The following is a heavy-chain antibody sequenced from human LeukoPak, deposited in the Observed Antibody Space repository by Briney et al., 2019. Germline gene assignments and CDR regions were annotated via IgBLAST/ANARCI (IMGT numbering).Heavy chain of an antibody. Sequence: SETLSLTWTVSGGSISSGGYYWSWIRQHPRKGLEWIGYIYYSGSTYYNPSLKSRVTISVDTSKNQFSLKLTSVTAADTAVYYCARDSHGYSSSSHLGYWGQGTLVTVSS. CDR3: ARDSHGYSSSSHLGY. V-gene: IGHV4-31*02. CDR2: IYYSGST. CDR1: GGSISSGGYY. J-gene: IGHJ4*02. D-gene: IGHD6-6*01.